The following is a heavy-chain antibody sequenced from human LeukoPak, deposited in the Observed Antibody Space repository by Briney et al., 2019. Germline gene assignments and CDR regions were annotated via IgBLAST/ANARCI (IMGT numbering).Heavy chain of an antibody. J-gene: IGHJ4*02. D-gene: IGHD5-18*01. CDR3: ARESRGRYSYGKTYDY. CDR1: GYTFTGYY. Sequence: ASVTVSCTASGYTFTGYYMHWVRQAPGQGLEWMGRINPNSGGTNYAQKFQGRVTMTRDTSISTAYMELSRLRSDDTAVYYCARESRGRYSYGKTYDYWGQGTLVTVSS. CDR2: INPNSGGT. V-gene: IGHV1-2*06.